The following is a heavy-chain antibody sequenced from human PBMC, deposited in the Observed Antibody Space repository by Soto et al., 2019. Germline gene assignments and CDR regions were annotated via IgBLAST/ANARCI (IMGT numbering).Heavy chain of an antibody. Sequence: QVQLVESGGGVVQPGRSLRLSCAASGLTFSSYGMHWVRQAPGKGLDWVALIWYDGSNKYYGDSVKGRFTISRDNSKNTLYLQMNSLRGEDTAVYYCVRDYGSGMDCWGQGTLVTVSS. J-gene: IGHJ4*02. CDR3: VRDYGSGMDC. CDR2: IWYDGSNK. D-gene: IGHD3-10*01. CDR1: GLTFSSYG. V-gene: IGHV3-33*01.